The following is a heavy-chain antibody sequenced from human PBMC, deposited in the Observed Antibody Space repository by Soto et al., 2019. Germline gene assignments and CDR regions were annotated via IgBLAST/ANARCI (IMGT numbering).Heavy chain of an antibody. D-gene: IGHD1-7*01. CDR2: IYHSGST. V-gene: IGHV4-4*02. Sequence: SETLSLTCAVSGGSISTNKWWSWVRQSPGKGLEWIGEIYHSGSTNYNPSFKSRVTMSVDKSKNQFSLNLKSVTAADTAVYYCARGQTGTTSYNWFDPWGQGTQVTVSS. CDR3: ARGQTGTTSYNWFDP. J-gene: IGHJ5*02. CDR1: GGSISTNKW.